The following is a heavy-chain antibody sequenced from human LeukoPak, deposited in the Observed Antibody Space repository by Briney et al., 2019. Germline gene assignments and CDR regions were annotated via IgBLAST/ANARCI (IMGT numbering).Heavy chain of an antibody. CDR1: GGSISSHY. V-gene: IGHV4-59*11. Sequence: KTSETLSLTCTVSGGSISSHYWTWIRQFPGKGLEWIGYVYDNGNTNYNPSLKSRVTMSVDPSKNQFSLKLSSVTAADTAVYYCAGVAQTYFGGSSCIGFTWHYYYRDVGGKGPRSPSP. CDR2: VYDNGNT. CDR3: AGVAQTYFGGSSCIGFTWHYYYRDV. D-gene: IGHD2-2*01. J-gene: IGHJ6*03.